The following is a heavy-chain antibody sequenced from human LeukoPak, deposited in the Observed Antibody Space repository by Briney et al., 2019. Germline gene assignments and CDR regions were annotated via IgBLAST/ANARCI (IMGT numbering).Heavy chain of an antibody. V-gene: IGHV4-34*01. CDR2: INHSGST. J-gene: IGHJ6*03. CDR3: ASIWRGYSYGGYYYYYMDV. Sequence: SETLSLTCAVYGGSFSGYYWSWIRQPPGKGLEWIGEINHSGSTNYNPSLKSRVTISVDTSKNQFSLKLSSVTAADTAVYYCASIWRGYSYGGYYYYYMDVWGKGTTVTVSS. D-gene: IGHD5-18*01. CDR1: GGSFSGYY.